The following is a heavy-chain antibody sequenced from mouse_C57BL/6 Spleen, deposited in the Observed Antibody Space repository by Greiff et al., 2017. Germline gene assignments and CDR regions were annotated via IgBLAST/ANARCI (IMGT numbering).Heavy chain of an antibody. Sequence: VQLKQSGAELVRPGASVKLSCTASGFNIKDDYMHWVKQRPEQGLEWIGWIDPENGDTEYASKFQGKATITADTSSNTAYLQLSSLTSEDTAVYYCTTPDYDGYAMDYWGQGTSVTVSS. D-gene: IGHD2-4*01. CDR3: TTPDYDGYAMDY. J-gene: IGHJ4*01. CDR1: GFNIKDDY. CDR2: IDPENGDT. V-gene: IGHV14-4*01.